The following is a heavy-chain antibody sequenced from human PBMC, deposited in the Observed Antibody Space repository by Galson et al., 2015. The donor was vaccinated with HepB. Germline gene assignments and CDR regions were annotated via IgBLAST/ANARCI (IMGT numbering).Heavy chain of an antibody. J-gene: IGHJ4*02. V-gene: IGHV3-15*01. Sequence: SLRLSCAASGFTFNNAWMSWVRQAPGKGLEWVGRIKSNSDGGTTDYAAPVKGRFTISRDDSKNTVYLQMNSLKTEDTAVYYCTTRQNPFVWVQGTLVTVSS. CDR3: TTRQNPFV. CDR2: IKSNSDGGTT. CDR1: GFTFNNAW.